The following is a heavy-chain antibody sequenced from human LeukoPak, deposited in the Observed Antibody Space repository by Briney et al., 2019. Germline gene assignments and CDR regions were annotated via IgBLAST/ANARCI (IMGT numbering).Heavy chain of an antibody. CDR3: ARDERYDSSGYPFDY. V-gene: IGHV1-18*01. CDR1: GYTFTSYG. Sequence: ASVKVSCKASGYTFTSYGISWVRQAPGQGLEWMGWISTYNGNTNYAQKLQGRVTMTTDTSTSTAYMELSRLRSDDTAVYYCARDERYDSSGYPFDYWGQGALVTVSS. D-gene: IGHD3-22*01. CDR2: ISTYNGNT. J-gene: IGHJ4*02.